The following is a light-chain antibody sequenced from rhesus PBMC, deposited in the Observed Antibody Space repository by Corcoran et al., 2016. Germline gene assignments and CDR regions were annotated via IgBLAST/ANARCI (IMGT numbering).Light chain of an antibody. CDR2: VAS. Sequence: DIQLTQSPSSLSASVGDRVTITCRASQGISSYLAWYQKKSGTAPKLLIYVASNLKSGVPSRFSGSGSGTEFTFTISSRQPEEFATCYCQQGNSYPLTFGEGTKVEIK. CDR1: QGISSY. CDR3: QQGNSYPLT. J-gene: IGKJ4*01. V-gene: IGKV1-38*01.